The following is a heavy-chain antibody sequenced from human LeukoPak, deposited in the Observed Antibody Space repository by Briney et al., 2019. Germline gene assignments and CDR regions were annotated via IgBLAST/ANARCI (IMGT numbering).Heavy chain of an antibody. Sequence: ASVKVSCKASGYTFTGYYMHWVRQAPGQGLEWMGWINPNSGGTNYAQKFQGRVTMTRDTSISTAYMELSRLRSDDTAVYYCARAYCSGGSCWYYFDYWGQGTLVTVSS. J-gene: IGHJ4*02. V-gene: IGHV1-2*02. D-gene: IGHD2-15*01. CDR1: GYTFTGYY. CDR3: ARAYCSGGSCWYYFDY. CDR2: INPNSGGT.